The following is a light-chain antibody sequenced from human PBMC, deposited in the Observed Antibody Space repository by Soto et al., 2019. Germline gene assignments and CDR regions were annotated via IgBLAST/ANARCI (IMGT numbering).Light chain of an antibody. CDR1: SSDVGGYNY. CDR3: SSYTSRSTLDYV. Sequence: QSALTQPASVSGSPGQSITISCTGTSSDVGGYNYVSWYQQHPGKAPKLMIYEVSNRPSGVSNRFSGSKSGNTASLTITGLQAEDEADDYCSSYTSRSTLDYVFGSGTKVTVL. CDR2: EVS. V-gene: IGLV2-14*01. J-gene: IGLJ1*01.